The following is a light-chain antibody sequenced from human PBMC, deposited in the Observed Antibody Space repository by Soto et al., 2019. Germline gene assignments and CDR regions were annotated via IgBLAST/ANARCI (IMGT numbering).Light chain of an antibody. Sequence: DIQMTQSPSSLSASVGDRVTITCRASQSIRRFLAWYQQKPGKAPKLLIYQASNLESGVPSRFSGSGSGTEFTLTISSLQPDGLAVYYCQHYNYYRWTFGQGTKVDIK. CDR3: QHYNYYRWT. CDR1: QSIRRF. CDR2: QAS. J-gene: IGKJ1*01. V-gene: IGKV1-5*03.